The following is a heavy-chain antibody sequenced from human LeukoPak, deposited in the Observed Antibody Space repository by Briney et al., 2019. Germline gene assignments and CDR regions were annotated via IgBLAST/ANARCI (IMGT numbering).Heavy chain of an antibody. V-gene: IGHV3-7*03. Sequence: GGSLRLSCVASGFTFGKYWMSWVRQAPGKGLEWVANIKLDGSEKNYVDSVKGRFTISRDNTKNSLYLQMNSLRAEDTAVYYCAKDIGSLISRTLDTWGQGTLVTVSS. CDR3: AKDIGSLISRTLDT. J-gene: IGHJ4*02. D-gene: IGHD1-7*01. CDR2: IKLDGSEK. CDR1: GFTFGKYW.